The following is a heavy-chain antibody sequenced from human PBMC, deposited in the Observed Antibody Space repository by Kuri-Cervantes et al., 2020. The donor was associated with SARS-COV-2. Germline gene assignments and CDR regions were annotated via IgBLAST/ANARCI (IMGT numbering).Heavy chain of an antibody. D-gene: IGHD5-18*01. Sequence: GESLKISCAVSGFTFSSYWMHWVRQAPGKGLVWVARINSDGSSTNYADSMKGRFTISRDNSKNTLYLQMNSLRAEDTAVYYRANHVDTAMATDYWGQGTLVTVSS. CDR2: INSDGSST. CDR3: ANHVDTAMATDY. J-gene: IGHJ4*02. V-gene: IGHV3-74*01. CDR1: GFTFSSYW.